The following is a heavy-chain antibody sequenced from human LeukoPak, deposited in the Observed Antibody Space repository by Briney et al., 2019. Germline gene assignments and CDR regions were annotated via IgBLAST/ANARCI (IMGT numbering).Heavy chain of an antibody. D-gene: IGHD3-10*01. CDR2: ISYDGSNK. J-gene: IGHJ3*02. V-gene: IGHV3-30*04. CDR1: GFTFSSYA. CDR3: ARSLWFGELISAFDI. Sequence: GGSLRLSCAASGFTFSSYAMRWVRQAPGKGLEWVAVISYDGSNKYYADSVKGRFTISRDNSKNTLYLQMNSLRAEDTAVYYCARSLWFGELISAFDIWGQGTMVTVSS.